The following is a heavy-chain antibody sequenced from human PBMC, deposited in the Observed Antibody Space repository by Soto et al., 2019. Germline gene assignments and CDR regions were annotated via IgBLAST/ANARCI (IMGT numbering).Heavy chain of an antibody. D-gene: IGHD4-4*01. CDR3: ARGLDYSNRPRFDY. J-gene: IGHJ4*02. V-gene: IGHV1-69*13. CDR2: IIPIFGTA. Sequence: GASVKVSCKASGGTFSSYAISWVRQAPGQGLEWMGGIIPIFGTANYAQKFQGRVTITADESTSTAYMELSSLRSEDTAVYYCARGLDYSNRPRFDYWGQGTLVTVSS. CDR1: GGTFSSYA.